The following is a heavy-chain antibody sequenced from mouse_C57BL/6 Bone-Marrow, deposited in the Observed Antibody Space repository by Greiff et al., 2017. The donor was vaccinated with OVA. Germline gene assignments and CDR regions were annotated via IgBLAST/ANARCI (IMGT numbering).Heavy chain of an antibody. D-gene: IGHD3-3*01. J-gene: IGHJ3*01. V-gene: IGHV1-81*01. CDR1: GYTFTSYG. CDR2: IYPRSGNT. CDR3: ARGGRFAY. Sequence: QVHVKQSGAELARPGASVKLSCKASGYTFTSYGISWVKQRTGQGLEWIGEIYPRSGNTYYNEKFKGKATLTADKSSSTAYMELRSLTSEDSAVYFCARGGRFAYWGQGTLVTVSA.